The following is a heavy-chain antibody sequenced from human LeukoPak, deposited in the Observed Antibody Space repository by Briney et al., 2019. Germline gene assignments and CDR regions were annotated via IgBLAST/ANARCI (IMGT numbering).Heavy chain of an antibody. V-gene: IGHV1-46*01. CDR1: GYTFTSYY. CDR2: FNPSGGST. CDR3: ARVGSGTPGDY. Sequence: GASVKVSCKASGYTFTSYYMHWVRQAPGQGLEWMGIFNPSGGSTSYAQKFQGRVTMTRDTSTSTVYMELSSLRSEDTAVYYCARVGSGTPGDYWGQGTLVTVSS. J-gene: IGHJ4*02. D-gene: IGHD2-15*01.